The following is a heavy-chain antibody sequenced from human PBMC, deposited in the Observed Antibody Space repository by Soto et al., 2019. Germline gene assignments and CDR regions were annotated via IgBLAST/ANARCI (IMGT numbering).Heavy chain of an antibody. V-gene: IGHV4-31*03. D-gene: IGHD6-19*01. Sequence: SETLSLTCTVSGGSISSGGYYWSWIRQHPGKGLEWIGYIYYSGSTYYNPSLKSRVTISVDTSKNQFSLKLSSVTAADTAVYYCARDLSPSGCFDCWGQGTLVTVSS. CDR3: ARDLSPSGCFDC. CDR2: IYYSGST. CDR1: GGSISSGGYY. J-gene: IGHJ5*01.